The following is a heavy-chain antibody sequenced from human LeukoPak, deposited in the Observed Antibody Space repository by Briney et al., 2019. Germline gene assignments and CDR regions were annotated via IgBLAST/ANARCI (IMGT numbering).Heavy chain of an antibody. Sequence: GGSLRLSCAASGFTFSDYYMSWIRQAPGKGLEWVSYISSSGSTIYYADSVKGRFTISRDNAKNSLYPQMNSLRAEDTAVYYCARGSRAYYDILTGYSNPYYYYGMDVWGQGTTVTVSS. CDR3: ARGSRAYYDILTGYSNPYYYYGMDV. CDR1: GFTFSDYY. D-gene: IGHD3-9*01. J-gene: IGHJ6*02. V-gene: IGHV3-11*01. CDR2: ISSSGSTI.